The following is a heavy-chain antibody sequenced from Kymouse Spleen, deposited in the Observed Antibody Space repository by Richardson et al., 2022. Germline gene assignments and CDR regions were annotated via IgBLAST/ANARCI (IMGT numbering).Heavy chain of an antibody. CDR2: INHSGST. CDR1: GGSFSGYY. CDR3: ARGGMVRGVIDY. J-gene: IGHJ4*02. D-gene: IGHD3-10*01. V-gene: IGHV4-34*01. Sequence: QVQLQQWGAGLLKPSETLSLTCAVYGGSFSGYYWSWIRQPPGKGLEWIGEINHSGSTNYNPSLKSRVTISVDTSKNQFSLKLSSVTAADTAVYYCARGGMVRGVIDYWGQGTLVTVSS.